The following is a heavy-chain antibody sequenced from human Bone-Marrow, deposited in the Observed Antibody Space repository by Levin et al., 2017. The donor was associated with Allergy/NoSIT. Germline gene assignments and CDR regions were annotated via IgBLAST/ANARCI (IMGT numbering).Heavy chain of an antibody. J-gene: IGHJ4*02. D-gene: IGHD5-18*01. Sequence: AGGSLRLSCAVSGGAITSYYWSWLRQSPGKGLEWIGYIHYRGGTKYNPSLKDRVTISADTSKNQFFLMLTSVTVADTALYYCARDQGADGYSQNFDFWGQGILVTISS. CDR3: ARDQGADGYSQNFDF. CDR1: GGAITSYY. CDR2: IHYRGGT. V-gene: IGHV4-59*01.